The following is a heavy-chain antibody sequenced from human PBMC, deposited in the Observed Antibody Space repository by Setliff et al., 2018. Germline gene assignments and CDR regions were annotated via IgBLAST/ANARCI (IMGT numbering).Heavy chain of an antibody. CDR3: ARQIDYGDFQYFDY. CDR2: VYYGAGT. CDR1: GFSFSDAW. D-gene: IGHD4-17*01. Sequence: PGGSLRLSCAGSGFSFSDAWMNWVRQPPGQGLEWIGSVYYGAGTYYNPSLESRVTMSLDASKKQFSLRLNSVTAADTAVYYCARQIDYGDFQYFDYWGQGTLVTVSS. J-gene: IGHJ4*02. V-gene: IGHV4-38-2*01.